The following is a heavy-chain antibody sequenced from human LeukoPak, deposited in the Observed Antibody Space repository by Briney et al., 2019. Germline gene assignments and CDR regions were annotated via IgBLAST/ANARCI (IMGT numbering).Heavy chain of an antibody. CDR2: INSDGSST. J-gene: IGHJ4*02. CDR1: GFTFSSYW. CDR3: ARDKPSSIAARFDY. D-gene: IGHD6-6*01. V-gene: IGHV3-74*01. Sequence: GGSLRLSCAASGFTFSSYWMHWVRQPPGKGLVWVSRINSDGSSTSYADSVKGRFTISRDNAKNTLYLQMNSLRAEDTAVYYCARDKPSSIAARFDYWGQGTLVTVSS.